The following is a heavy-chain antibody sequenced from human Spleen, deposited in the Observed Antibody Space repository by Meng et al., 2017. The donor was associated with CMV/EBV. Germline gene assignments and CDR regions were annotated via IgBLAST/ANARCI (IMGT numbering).Heavy chain of an antibody. Sequence: GGSFSGFSWSWIRQSPRKGLEWIGEISHSGSTDYNPTLESRVTISIDTSKKQFSLELTSVTAADTALYYCARLHCGSTTCYFFDPWGQGTLVTVSS. D-gene: IGHD2-2*01. V-gene: IGHV4-34*01. CDR3: ARLHCGSTTCYFFDP. CDR2: ISHSGST. CDR1: GGSFSGFS. J-gene: IGHJ5*02.